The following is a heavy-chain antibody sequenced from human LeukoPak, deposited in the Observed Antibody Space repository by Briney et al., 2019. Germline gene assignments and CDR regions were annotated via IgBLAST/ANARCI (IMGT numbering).Heavy chain of an antibody. J-gene: IGHJ3*02. CDR1: GYTFTSYD. D-gene: IGHD1-1*01. Sequence: ASVKVSCKASGYTFTSYDINWVRQATGQGLEWMGWMNPNSGNTGYAQKFQGRVTMTRNTSINTAYMELSSLRSEDTAVYYCARERGGGTTGTMTYDIWGQGTMVAVSS. CDR2: MNPNSGNT. V-gene: IGHV1-8*01. CDR3: ARERGGGTTGTMTYDI.